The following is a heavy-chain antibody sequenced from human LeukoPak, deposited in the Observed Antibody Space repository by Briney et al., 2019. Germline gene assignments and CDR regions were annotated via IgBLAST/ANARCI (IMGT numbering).Heavy chain of an antibody. D-gene: IGHD5-12*01. CDR1: GGTFSSYA. J-gene: IGHJ6*02. V-gene: IGHV1-69*13. Sequence: SVKVSCRASGGTFSSYAISWVRQAPGQGLEWMGGIIPIFGTANYAQKFQGRVTITADESTSTAYMELSSLRSEDTAVYYCARGGYSGSLWDLGTDDYYYGMDVWGQGTTVTVSS. CDR3: ARGGYSGSLWDLGTDDYYYGMDV. CDR2: IIPIFGTA.